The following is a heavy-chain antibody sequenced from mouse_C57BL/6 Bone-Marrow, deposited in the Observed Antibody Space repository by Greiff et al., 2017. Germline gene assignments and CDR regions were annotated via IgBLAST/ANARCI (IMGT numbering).Heavy chain of an antibody. J-gene: IGHJ3*01. V-gene: IGHV1-82*01. CDR2: FYPGVGVT. CDR3: ALDSSGYEFAY. CDR1: VYAFRSSW. Sequence: QVQLQQPGPELVKPGASVKISCKASVYAFRSSWLNWVKQSPGKGLEGIGRFYPGVGVTDNNGRFKGKATLTADQSSSTAYMQLSSLTSEDSAVYFCALDSSGYEFAYWGQGTLVTVSA. D-gene: IGHD3-2*02.